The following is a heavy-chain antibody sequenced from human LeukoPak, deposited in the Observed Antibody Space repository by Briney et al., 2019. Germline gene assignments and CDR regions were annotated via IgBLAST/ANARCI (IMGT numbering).Heavy chain of an antibody. V-gene: IGHV3-23*01. J-gene: IGHJ4*02. Sequence: PGGSLRLSCAASGFTLSSYAMSWVRQAPGKGLEWVSAISGSNTRTYYADSVKGRFTISRDNSKNILYLQMNSLRAEDTAVYYCAKQMFGVVIGPAFDYWGQGILVTVSS. CDR3: AKQMFGVVIGPAFDY. CDR1: GFTLSSYA. D-gene: IGHD3-3*01. CDR2: ISGSNTRT.